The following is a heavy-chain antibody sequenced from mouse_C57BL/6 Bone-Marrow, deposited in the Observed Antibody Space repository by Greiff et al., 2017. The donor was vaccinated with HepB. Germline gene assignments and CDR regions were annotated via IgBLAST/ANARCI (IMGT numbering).Heavy chain of an antibody. CDR1: GYTFTNYW. CDR2: IYPGGGYT. J-gene: IGHJ3*01. CDR3: ASRGRGGGLAY. D-gene: IGHD1-1*02. V-gene: IGHV1-63*01. Sequence: QVQLQQSGAELVRPGTSVKMSCKASGYTFTNYWIGWAKQRPGHGLEWIGDIYPGGGYTNYNEKFKGKATLTADKSSSTAYMQFSSLTSEDSAIYYCASRGRGGGLAYWGQGTLVTVSA.